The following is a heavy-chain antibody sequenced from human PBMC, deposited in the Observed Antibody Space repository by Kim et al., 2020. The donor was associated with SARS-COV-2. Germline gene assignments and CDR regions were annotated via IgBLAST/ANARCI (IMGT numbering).Heavy chain of an antibody. Sequence: SVKVFCRASGGTFNNYAISWLRQAPGQGLEWMGRIISMLGVPNYAQKFQGRVTITADRSTGTVYMELSSLTSEDSARYYCASSSYDSSGYNYGTETSWLDPGSQGSLVTVSS. CDR3: ASSSYDSSGYNYGTETSWLDP. CDR2: IISMLGVP. CDR1: GGTFNNYA. D-gene: IGHD3-22*01. V-gene: IGHV1-69*04. J-gene: IGHJ5*02.